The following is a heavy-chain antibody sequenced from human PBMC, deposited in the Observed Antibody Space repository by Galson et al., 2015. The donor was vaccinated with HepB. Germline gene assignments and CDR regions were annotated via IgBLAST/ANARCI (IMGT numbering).Heavy chain of an antibody. CDR1: GFALSTSGVG. V-gene: IGHV2-5*02. J-gene: IGHJ4*02. CDR3: ALDSSGYYYEFNGFDY. Sequence: PALVKPTQTLTLTCTFSGFALSTSGVGGGWIRQPPGKALEWLALIYWDDDKRYSPSLKSRLTLTKDTSKNQVVLTMTNMDPVDTATYYCALDSSGYYYEFNGFDYWGQGTLVTVSS. D-gene: IGHD3-22*01. CDR2: IYWDDDK.